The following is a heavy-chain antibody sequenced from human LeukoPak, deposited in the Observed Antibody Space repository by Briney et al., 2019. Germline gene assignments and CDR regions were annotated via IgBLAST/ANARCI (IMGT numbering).Heavy chain of an antibody. V-gene: IGHV4-31*03. Sequence: SETVSLTCTVSGGSISSGGYYWSWIRQHTGKGLEWIGYIYYSGSTYYNPSLKSRVTISVDTSKNQFSLKLSSVTAADTAVYYCARVLPLLVHDYWGQGTLGTVSS. CDR2: IYYSGST. CDR1: GGSISSGGYY. D-gene: IGHD6-6*01. J-gene: IGHJ4*02. CDR3: ARVLPLLVHDY.